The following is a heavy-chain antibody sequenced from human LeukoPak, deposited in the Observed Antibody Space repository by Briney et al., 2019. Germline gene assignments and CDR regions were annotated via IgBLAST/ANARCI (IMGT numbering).Heavy chain of an antibody. Sequence: GGSLTLTCAVSGVTFSSYGLHWIRQAPGKGLEWVAFIRYDGSNKYYADSVKRRFTISIDNSKNTLYLQMNSLRAEDTAVYYCAKAQGYYDSSRYYFSFDYWGQGTLVTVSS. V-gene: IGHV3-30*02. CDR1: GVTFSSYG. D-gene: IGHD3-22*01. J-gene: IGHJ4*02. CDR3: AKAQGYYDSSRYYFSFDY. CDR2: IRYDGSNK.